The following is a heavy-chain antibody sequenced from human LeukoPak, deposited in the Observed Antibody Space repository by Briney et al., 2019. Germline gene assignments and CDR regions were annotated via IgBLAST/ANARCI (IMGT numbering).Heavy chain of an antibody. D-gene: IGHD3-10*01. Sequence: SETLSLTCAVYGGSFSGYYWSWIRQPPGKGLEWIGEINHSGSTNYNPSLKSRVTISVDTSKNQFSLKLSSATAADTAVYYCHYGSGSSPPDYWGQGTLVTVSS. CDR3: HYGSGSSPPDY. J-gene: IGHJ4*02. CDR2: INHSGST. V-gene: IGHV4-34*01. CDR1: GGSFSGYY.